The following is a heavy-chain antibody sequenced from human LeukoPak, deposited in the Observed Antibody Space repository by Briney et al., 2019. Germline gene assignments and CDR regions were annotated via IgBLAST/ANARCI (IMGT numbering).Heavy chain of an antibody. D-gene: IGHD6-13*01. CDR2: INSDGSST. CDR3: ARVGSSSWYESDY. CDR1: GFTFSSYW. J-gene: IGHJ4*02. Sequence: GGSLRLSCAASGFTFSSYWMHWVRQAPGKGLVWVSRINSDGSSTSYADSVKGRFTISRDNAKNTLYLQMNSLRAEDTAVYYCARVGSSSWYESDYWGQGTLVTVSS. V-gene: IGHV3-74*01.